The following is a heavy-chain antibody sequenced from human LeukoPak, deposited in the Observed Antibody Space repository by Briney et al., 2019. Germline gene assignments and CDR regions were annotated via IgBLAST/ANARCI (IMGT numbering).Heavy chain of an antibody. CDR2: INTDGSST. D-gene: IGHD2-2*01. CDR1: GFTFSSYW. J-gene: IGHJ4*02. V-gene: IGHV3-74*01. CDR3: ARVLCSSSTSCYGYDY. Sequence: GGSLRLSCAASGFTFSSYWMHWVRQAPGKGLVWVSRINTDGSSTSYADSVKGRFTISRDNAKNTLYLQMNSLRAEDTAVYYCARVLCSSSTSCYGYDYWGQGTLVTVSS.